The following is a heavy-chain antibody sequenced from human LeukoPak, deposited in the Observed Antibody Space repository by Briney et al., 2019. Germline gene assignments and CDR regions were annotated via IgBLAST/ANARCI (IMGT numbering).Heavy chain of an antibody. CDR2: INHSGST. D-gene: IGHD6-19*01. Sequence: SETPSLTCAVYGGSFSGYYWSWIRQPPGKGLEWIGEINHSGSTNYNPSLKSRVTISVDTSKNQFSLKLSSVTAADTAVYYCAIAGYSSGWYVDAFDIWGQGTMVTVSS. CDR1: GGSFSGYY. V-gene: IGHV4-34*01. CDR3: AIAGYSSGWYVDAFDI. J-gene: IGHJ3*02.